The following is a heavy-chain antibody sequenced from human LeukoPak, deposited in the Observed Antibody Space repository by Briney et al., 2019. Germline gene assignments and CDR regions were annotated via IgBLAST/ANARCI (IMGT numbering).Heavy chain of an antibody. CDR1: GFTFSSYA. Sequence: GGSLRLSCAASGFTFSSYAMSWVRQTPEKGLEWVSAITGSGDDTFHADSVKGRFTISRDNSRNTLYLQMNSLRAEDTAVYNCVKGSKTSRPNYFDFWGQGALVTVSS. J-gene: IGHJ4*02. CDR2: ITGSGDDT. V-gene: IGHV3-23*01. CDR3: VKGSKTSRPNYFDF.